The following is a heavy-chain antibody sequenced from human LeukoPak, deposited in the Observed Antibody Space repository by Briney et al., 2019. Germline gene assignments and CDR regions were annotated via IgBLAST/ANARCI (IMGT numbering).Heavy chain of an antibody. CDR2: GYYRGNT. D-gene: IGHD3-22*01. V-gene: IGHV4-39*01. J-gene: IGHJ5*02. CDR3: ARLGFDSRGTNWFDP. Sequence: PSETLSLTCTVSGRSISSYYWGWIRQPPGKGLEWIGSGYYRGNTYYNPSLKRRVTISVDTSKNQFSLKVTAVTAADTAGYYCARLGFDSRGTNWFDPWGQGTLVTVSS. CDR1: GRSISSYY.